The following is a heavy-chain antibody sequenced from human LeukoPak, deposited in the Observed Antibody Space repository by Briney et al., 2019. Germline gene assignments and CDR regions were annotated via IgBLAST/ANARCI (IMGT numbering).Heavy chain of an antibody. D-gene: IGHD2-15*01. J-gene: IGHJ4*02. Sequence: GGSLRLSCAASGFTFRDYWMHWVRQVPGKGLLWVSHINSDGSITDYADSVKGRFTISRDNARSTLSLQMDSLRVEDTAVYYCARNPSGDYDYWGQEALVTVSS. V-gene: IGHV3-74*01. CDR1: GFTFRDYW. CDR2: INSDGSIT. CDR3: ARNPSGDYDY.